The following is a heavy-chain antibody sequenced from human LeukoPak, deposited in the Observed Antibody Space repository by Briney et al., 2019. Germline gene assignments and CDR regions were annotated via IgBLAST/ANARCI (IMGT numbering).Heavy chain of an antibody. CDR2: IYYSGST. Sequence: SETLSLTCTVSGGSISSHYWSWIRQPPGKGLEWIGYIYYSGSTNYNPSLKSRVTISVDTSKYQFSLKLSSVTAADTAVYYCARVRERLSPYFDYWGQGTLVTVSS. V-gene: IGHV4-59*11. D-gene: IGHD2-8*01. J-gene: IGHJ4*02. CDR1: GGSISSHY. CDR3: ARVRERLSPYFDY.